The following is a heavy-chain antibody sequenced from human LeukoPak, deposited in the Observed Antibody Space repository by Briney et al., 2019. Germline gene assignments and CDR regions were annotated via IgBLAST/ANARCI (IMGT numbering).Heavy chain of an antibody. CDR1: GYTFTGYY. V-gene: IGHV1-2*02. CDR2: INPNSGGT. J-gene: IGHJ4*02. CDR3: ARLVGATYNY. Sequence: GASVTVSCKASGYTFTGYYMHWVRQAPGQGLEWMGWINPNSGGTNYAQKFQGRVTMTRDTSISTAYMELSRLRSDHTAVYYCARLVGATYNYWGQGTLVTVSS. D-gene: IGHD1-26*01.